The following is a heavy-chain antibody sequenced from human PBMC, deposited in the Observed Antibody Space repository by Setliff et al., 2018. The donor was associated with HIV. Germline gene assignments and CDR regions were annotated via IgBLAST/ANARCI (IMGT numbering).Heavy chain of an antibody. J-gene: IGHJ1*01. CDR1: GYTFTGYY. CDR2: INPNSGGT. V-gene: IGHV1-2*06. Sequence: ASVKVSCKASGYTFTGYYMHWVRQAPGQGLEWMGRINPNSGGTNYAQKFQGRVTMTRDTSISTAYMELSRLRSDDAAVYYCARGIFGVADDAFEIWGQGTLVTVSS. D-gene: IGHD3-3*01. CDR3: ARGIFGVADDAFEI.